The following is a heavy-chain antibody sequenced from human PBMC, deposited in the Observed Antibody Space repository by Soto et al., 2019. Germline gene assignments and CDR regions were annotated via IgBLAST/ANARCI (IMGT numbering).Heavy chain of an antibody. CDR3: ATHQVGATDGKVYYYYYGMDV. J-gene: IGHJ6*02. CDR1: GYTLTELS. D-gene: IGHD1-26*01. V-gene: IGHV1-24*01. CDR2: FDPEDGET. Sequence: QVPLVQSGAEVKKPGASVKVSCKVSGYTLTELSMHWVRQAPGKGLEWMGGFDPEDGETIYAQKFQGRVTMTEDTSTDTAYMELSSLRSEDTAVYYCATHQVGATDGKVYYYYYGMDVWGQGTTVTVSS.